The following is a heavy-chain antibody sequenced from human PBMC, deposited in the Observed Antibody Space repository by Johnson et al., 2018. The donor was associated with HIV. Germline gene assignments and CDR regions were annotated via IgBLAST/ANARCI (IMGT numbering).Heavy chain of an antibody. V-gene: IGHV3-9*01. D-gene: IGHD3-22*01. CDR2: ISWNSGSI. CDR3: AKDARPEGGSDSSGYPIHDAFDI. CDR1: GFTFDDYA. J-gene: IGHJ3*02. Sequence: EVQVVESGGGLVQPGRSLRLSCAASGFTFDDYAMHWVRQAPGKGLEWVSGISWNSGSIGYADSVKGRFTISRDNAKNSLYLQMNSLRAGDPALYYCAKDARPEGGSDSSGYPIHDAFDIWGQGTMVTVSS.